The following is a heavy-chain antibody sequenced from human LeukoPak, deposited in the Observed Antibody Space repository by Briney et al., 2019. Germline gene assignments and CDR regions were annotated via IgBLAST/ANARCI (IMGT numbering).Heavy chain of an antibody. CDR2: IIPIFGTA. J-gene: IGHJ6*03. V-gene: IGHV1-69*05. CDR3: ARTSHRYYYYYMDV. CDR1: GGTFSSYA. Sequence: SVKVSCKASGGTFSSYAISWVRQATGQGLEWMGGIIPIFGTANYAQKFQGRVTITTDASTSTAYMELSSLRSEDTAVYYCARTSHRYYYYYMDVWGKGTTVTVSS.